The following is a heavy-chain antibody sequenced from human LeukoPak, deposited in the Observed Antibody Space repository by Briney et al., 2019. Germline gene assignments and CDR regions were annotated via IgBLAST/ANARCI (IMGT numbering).Heavy chain of an antibody. V-gene: IGHV4-59*01. CDR3: ARDYGSGSYYNLVGWFDP. D-gene: IGHD3-10*01. CDR1: GASISSYY. J-gene: IGHJ5*02. CDR2: IYYSGST. Sequence: SETLSLTCTVSGASISSYYWSWIRQPPGKGLEWIGYIYYSGSTNYNPSLKSRVTISVDTSKNQFSLKLSSVTAADTAVYYCARDYGSGSYYNLVGWFDPWGQGTLVTVSS.